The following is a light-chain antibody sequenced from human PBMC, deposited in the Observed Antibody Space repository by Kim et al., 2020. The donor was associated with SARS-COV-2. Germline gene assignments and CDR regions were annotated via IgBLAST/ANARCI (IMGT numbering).Light chain of an antibody. V-gene: IGKV3-15*01. Sequence: EIVVTQSPATLSVSLGERATLSCRASQSVSSNLAWYQQKPGQAPRLLIYSASTRATDIPARFSGSGSGTEFTLTISSLQSEDFAVYYCQQYSDWYTFGQGTKLEI. CDR1: QSVSSN. CDR3: QQYSDWYT. CDR2: SAS. J-gene: IGKJ2*01.